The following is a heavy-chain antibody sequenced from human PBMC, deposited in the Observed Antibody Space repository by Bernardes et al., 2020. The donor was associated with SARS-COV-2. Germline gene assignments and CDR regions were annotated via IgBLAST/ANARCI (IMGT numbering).Heavy chain of an antibody. V-gene: IGHV1-24*01. D-gene: IGHD6-19*01. Sequence: ASVKVFCKVSGYTLTALSMHWVRQAPGKGLEWMGGFDPEDGETIYAQKFQGRVTMTEDTSTDTAYMELSSLRSEDTAVYYCATGVAVAGTPTHYYYYYGMDVWGQGTTVTVSS. CDR3: ATGVAVAGTPTHYYYYYGMDV. J-gene: IGHJ6*02. CDR2: FDPEDGET. CDR1: GYTLTALS.